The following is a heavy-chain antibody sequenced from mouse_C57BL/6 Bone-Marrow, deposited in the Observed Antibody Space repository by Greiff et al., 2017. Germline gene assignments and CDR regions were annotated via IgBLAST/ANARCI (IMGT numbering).Heavy chain of an antibody. D-gene: IGHD1-1*01. CDR2: IDPSDSYT. V-gene: IGHV1-69*01. CDR1: GYTFTSYW. J-gene: IGHJ2*01. CDR3: AREGEGTGYGSSPPFDY. Sequence: QVQLQQPGAELVMPGASVKLSCKASGYTFTSYWMHWVKQRPGQGLEWIGEIDPSDSYTNYNQKFKGKSTLTVDKSSSTAYMQLSSLTTEDSAVYYCAREGEGTGYGSSPPFDYWGQGTTLTVSA.